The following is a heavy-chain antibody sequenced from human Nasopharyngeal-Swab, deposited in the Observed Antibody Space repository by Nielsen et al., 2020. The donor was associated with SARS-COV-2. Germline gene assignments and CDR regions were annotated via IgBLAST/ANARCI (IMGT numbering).Heavy chain of an antibody. CDR1: GFTFSSYA. CDR2: ISYDGSNK. D-gene: IGHD5-18*01. V-gene: IGHV3-30-3*01. Sequence: GGPLRLSCAASGFTFSSYAMHWVRQAPGKGLEWVAVISYDGSNKYYADSVKGRFTISRDNSKNTLYLQMNSLRAEDTAVYYCARSLTTGYSYGYYDYWGQGTLVTVSS. J-gene: IGHJ4*02. CDR3: ARSLTTGYSYGYYDY.